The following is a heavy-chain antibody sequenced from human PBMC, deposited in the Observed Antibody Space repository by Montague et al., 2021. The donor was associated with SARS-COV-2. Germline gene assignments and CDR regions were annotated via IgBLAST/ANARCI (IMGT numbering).Heavy chain of an antibody. V-gene: IGHV4-59*12. Sequence: SETLSLTCTVSGGSINSFYWGWVRQPPGKGLEWIRYISHLGSTNYNRSLRSRVTISVDTSKNPFSLKLSSVTAADTAVYYCAREGLDSGGYYYSRTTGRNDYWGQGTLVTVSS. J-gene: IGHJ4*02. CDR1: GGSINSFY. CDR3: AREGLDSGGYYYSRTTGRNDY. CDR2: ISHLGST. D-gene: IGHD3-22*01.